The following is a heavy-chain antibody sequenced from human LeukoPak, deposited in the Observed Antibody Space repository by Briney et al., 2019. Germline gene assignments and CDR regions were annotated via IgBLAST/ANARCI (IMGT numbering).Heavy chain of an antibody. D-gene: IGHD5-18*01. Sequence: GESLKISCKGSGYSFPNYWIGWVRQMPGKGLGWIGMVYPATSDTTYSPSFQGQVTISADKSSSTAYLQWSSLKASDTAIYYCARPKTLGGYNYEFEFWGQGTLVTVSS. V-gene: IGHV5-51*01. CDR2: VYPATSDT. CDR1: GYSFPNYW. J-gene: IGHJ4*02. CDR3: ARPKTLGGYNYEFEF.